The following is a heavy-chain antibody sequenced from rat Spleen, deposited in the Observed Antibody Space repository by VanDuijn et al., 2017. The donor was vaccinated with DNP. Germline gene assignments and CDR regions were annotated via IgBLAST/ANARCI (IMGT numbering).Heavy chain of an antibody. CDR3: ARGGRSYFDY. D-gene: IGHD1-11*01. CDR2: ISSSGGST. CDR1: GFTFRRYW. V-gene: IGHV5-58*01. J-gene: IGHJ2*01. Sequence: EVQLVEIGGGLVQPGRSLKLSCVASGFTFRRYWMAWIRQVPGKGLEWVASISSSGGSTYYPESVKGRFAISRDNAQNTLYLRMNSLRSEDTASYYCARGGRSYFDYWGQGVMVTVSS.